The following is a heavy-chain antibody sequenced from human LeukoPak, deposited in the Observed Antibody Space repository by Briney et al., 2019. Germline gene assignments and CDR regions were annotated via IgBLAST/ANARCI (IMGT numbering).Heavy chain of an antibody. CDR1: GYTFTNYD. J-gene: IGHJ4*02. Sequence: ASVKVSCKASGYTFTNYDVNWVRQATGQGLEWMGWMNPISGNTGYAHKFQGRVTITADKSTSTAYMELSSLRSEDTAVYYCARTTAMVTSALDYWGQGTLVTVSS. D-gene: IGHD5-18*01. V-gene: IGHV1-8*03. CDR2: MNPISGNT. CDR3: ARTTAMVTSALDY.